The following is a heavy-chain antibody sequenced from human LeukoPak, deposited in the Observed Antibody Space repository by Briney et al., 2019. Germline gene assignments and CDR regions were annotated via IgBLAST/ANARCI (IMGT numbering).Heavy chain of an antibody. J-gene: IGHJ4*02. CDR2: INGDGTTT. D-gene: IGHD2-15*01. CDR1: GFTFSSYW. Sequence: GGSLRLSCAASGFTFSSYWMHWVRQAPGKGLVWVSRINGDGTTTTYADTVKGRFTISRDNAENTLYLQMNSLRAEDTAVYYCARSGGHNGLDYWGQGTLVTVSS. V-gene: IGHV3-74*03. CDR3: ARSGGHNGLDY.